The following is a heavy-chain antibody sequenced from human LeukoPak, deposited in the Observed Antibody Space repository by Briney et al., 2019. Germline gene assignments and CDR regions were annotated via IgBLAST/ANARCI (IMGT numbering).Heavy chain of an antibody. Sequence: GGSLRLSCAASGFTFSTYGMHWVRQAPGKGLEWVAFIRDDGSKKYYEDSAKGRFTISRDNSKNTLYLQMNSLRAEDTAVYYCAKDRRGIAARHLAYWGQGTLVTVSS. J-gene: IGHJ4*02. D-gene: IGHD6-6*01. CDR1: GFTFSTYG. CDR3: AKDRRGIAARHLAY. V-gene: IGHV3-30*02. CDR2: IRDDGSKK.